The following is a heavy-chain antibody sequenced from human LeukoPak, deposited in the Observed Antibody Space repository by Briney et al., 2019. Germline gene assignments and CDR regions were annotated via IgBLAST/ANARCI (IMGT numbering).Heavy chain of an antibody. Sequence: PGRSLRLSCAASGFTFSSYGMHWVRQAPGKGLEWVAVIWYDGSNKYYADSVKGRFTISRDNSKNTLHLQMNSLRAEDTAVYYCARERTSAPGFDYWGQGTLVTVSS. J-gene: IGHJ4*02. CDR2: IWYDGSNK. V-gene: IGHV3-33*01. CDR3: ARERTSAPGFDY. D-gene: IGHD1-7*01. CDR1: GFTFSSYG.